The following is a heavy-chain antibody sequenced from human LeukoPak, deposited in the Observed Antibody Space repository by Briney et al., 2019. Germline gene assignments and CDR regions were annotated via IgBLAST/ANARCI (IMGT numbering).Heavy chain of an antibody. CDR3: AQQTFSSSWYYFDY. V-gene: IGHV3-30*03. CDR2: ISYNGGIT. J-gene: IGHJ4*02. CDR1: GFTFSSYD. D-gene: IGHD6-13*01. Sequence: GGSLRLSCAAPGFTFSSYDMHWVRQAPGKGLEWVAVISYNGGITYYADSVKGRFTISRDNPKNTLYLQMNSLRAEDTAVYYCAQQTFSSSWYYFDYWGQGTLVTVSS.